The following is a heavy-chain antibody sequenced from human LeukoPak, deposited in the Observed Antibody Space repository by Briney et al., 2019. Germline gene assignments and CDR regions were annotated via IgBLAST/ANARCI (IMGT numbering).Heavy chain of an antibody. Sequence: PSETLSLTCAVYGGSFSGYYWGWIRQPPGKGLECIGSIYHSGSTYYNPSLKSRVTISVDTSKNQFSLKLSSVTAADTAVYYCARSFSSWSPQSVVDYWGQGTLVTVSS. CDR1: GGSFSGYY. CDR3: ARSFSSWSPQSVVDY. J-gene: IGHJ4*02. V-gene: IGHV4-38-2*01. CDR2: IYHSGST. D-gene: IGHD6-13*01.